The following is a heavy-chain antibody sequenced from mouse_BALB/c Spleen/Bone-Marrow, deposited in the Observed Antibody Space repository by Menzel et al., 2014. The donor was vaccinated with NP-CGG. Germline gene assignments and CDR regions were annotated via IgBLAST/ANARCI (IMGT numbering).Heavy chain of an antibody. Sequence: VQLQQSGAELVKPGASVKLSCKASGYTFTSYWMHWVKQRPGQGPEWIGEINPSNGRSNYSEKFKSKATLTVDKSSSTTYMQLSSLTSEDSAVYSCARYNAYDWYFDVWGAGTTVTVYS. CDR1: GYTFTSYW. D-gene: IGHD2-2*01. J-gene: IGHJ1*01. CDR2: INPSNGRS. V-gene: IGHV1S81*02. CDR3: ARYNAYDWYFDV.